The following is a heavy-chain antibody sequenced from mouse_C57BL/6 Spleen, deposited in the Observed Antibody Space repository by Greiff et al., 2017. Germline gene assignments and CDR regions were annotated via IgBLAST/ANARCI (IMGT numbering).Heavy chain of an antibody. CDR1: GFTFSSYG. D-gene: IGHD2-4*01. J-gene: IGHJ2*01. V-gene: IGHV5-6*01. CDR3: ERGGNYGNLDDY. Sequence: EVKLMESGGDLVKPGGSLKLSCAASGFTFSSYGMSWVRQTPDKRLEWVATISSGGSYTYYPDSVKGRFTISRDNAKNTLYLQMSSLKSEDTAMYYCERGGNYGNLDDYWGQGTTLTVSS. CDR2: ISSGGSYT.